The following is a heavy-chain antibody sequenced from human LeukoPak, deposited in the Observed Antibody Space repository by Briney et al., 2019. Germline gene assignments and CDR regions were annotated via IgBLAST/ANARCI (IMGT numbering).Heavy chain of an antibody. CDR2: IYTSGST. J-gene: IGHJ6*02. D-gene: IGHD5-12*01. Sequence: SETLSLTCTVSGGSISSGSYYWSWIRQPAGKGLEWIGRIYTSGSTNYNPSLKSRVTISVDTSKNQFSLKLSSVTAADTAVYYCARSLGVTITRYGMDVWGQGTTVTVSS. CDR1: GGSISSGSYY. V-gene: IGHV4-61*02. CDR3: ARSLGVTITRYGMDV.